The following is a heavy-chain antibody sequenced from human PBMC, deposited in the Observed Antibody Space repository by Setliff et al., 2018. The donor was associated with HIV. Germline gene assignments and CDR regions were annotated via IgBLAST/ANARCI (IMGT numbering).Heavy chain of an antibody. J-gene: IGHJ4*02. CDR2: IYHSGFT. CDR3: TREFFY. CDR1: GGSISSSTYY. Sequence: KPSETLSLTCSVSGGSISSSTYYWGWIRQPPGQGLEWIGSIYHSGFTYHNPSLKSRITLSVDTSKNQFSLKLSSVTAADTAVYYCTREFFYWGQGILVTVSS. V-gene: IGHV4-39*02. D-gene: IGHD3-3*01.